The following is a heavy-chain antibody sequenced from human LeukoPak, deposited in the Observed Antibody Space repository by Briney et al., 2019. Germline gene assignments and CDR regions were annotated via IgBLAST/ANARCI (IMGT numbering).Heavy chain of an antibody. Sequence: GGSLRLSCAASGFVFNTYVMHWVRQAPGKGLEWLAFIRYDGSNKNYADSVKGRFTISRDNTKNSLYLQMNSLRAEDTAVYYCAKDGGSDPDSFDIWGQGTMVTVSS. J-gene: IGHJ3*02. V-gene: IGHV3-30*02. CDR3: AKDGGSDPDSFDI. D-gene: IGHD2-15*01. CDR2: IRYDGSNK. CDR1: GFVFNTYV.